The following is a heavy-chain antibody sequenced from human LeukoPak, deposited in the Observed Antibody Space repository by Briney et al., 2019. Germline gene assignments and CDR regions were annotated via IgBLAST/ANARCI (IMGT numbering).Heavy chain of an antibody. Sequence: ASVKVSCKVSGYTLTELSMHWVRQAPGQGLEWMGWISAYNGNTNYAQKLQGRVTMTTDTSTSTAYMELRSLRSDDTAVYYCARDSSGYYDSSGYAFDIWGQGTMVTVSS. CDR2: ISAYNGNT. D-gene: IGHD3-22*01. CDR3: ARDSSGYYDSSGYAFDI. V-gene: IGHV1-18*01. CDR1: GYTLTELS. J-gene: IGHJ3*02.